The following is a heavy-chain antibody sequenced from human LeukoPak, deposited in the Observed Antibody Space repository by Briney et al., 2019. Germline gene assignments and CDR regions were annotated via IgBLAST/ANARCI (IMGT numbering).Heavy chain of an antibody. J-gene: IGHJ6*02. Sequence: GGSLRLSCAASGFTVSSNYMSWVRQAPGKGLEWVSVIYSGGNTYYADSVKGRFTISRDNSKNTLYLQMHSLRAEDTAVYYCARESGFGELFPYCMDVWGQGTTVTVSS. CDR1: GFTVSSNY. CDR2: IYSGGNT. CDR3: ARESGFGELFPYCMDV. V-gene: IGHV3-53*01. D-gene: IGHD3-10*01.